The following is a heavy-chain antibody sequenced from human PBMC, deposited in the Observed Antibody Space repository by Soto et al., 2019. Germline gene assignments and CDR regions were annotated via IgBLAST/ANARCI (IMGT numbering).Heavy chain of an antibody. CDR3: ARGSTVTTGFDY. CDR2: TYYRSKWYY. D-gene: IGHD4-17*01. V-gene: IGHV6-1*01. CDR1: GDSVSSDSAA. Sequence: QVQLQQSGLGLVKPSQTLSLTCAISGDSVSSDSAAWNWIRQSPSRGLEWLGRTYYRSKWYYSYEVSLKSRMTISPDTPKNQFSLQLNSVTPDDTAVYYCARGSTVTTGFDYWGQGILVTVSS. J-gene: IGHJ4*02.